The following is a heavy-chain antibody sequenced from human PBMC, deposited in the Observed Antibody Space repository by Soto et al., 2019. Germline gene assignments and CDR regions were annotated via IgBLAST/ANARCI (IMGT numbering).Heavy chain of an antibody. CDR2: IYHSGST. Sequence: QLQLQESGSGLVKPSQTLSLTCAVSGGSISSGGYSWSWIRQPPGKGLEWIGYIYHSGSTYYNPSLKSRVTISVDRSKNQFSLKLSSVTAADTAVYYCARVSPLYYYDSSGYFDYWGQGTLVTVSS. CDR3: ARVSPLYYYDSSGYFDY. CDR1: GGSISSGGYS. D-gene: IGHD3-22*01. V-gene: IGHV4-30-2*01. J-gene: IGHJ4*02.